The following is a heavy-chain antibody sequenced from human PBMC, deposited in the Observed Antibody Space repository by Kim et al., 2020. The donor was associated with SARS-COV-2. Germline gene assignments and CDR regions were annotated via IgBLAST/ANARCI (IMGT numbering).Heavy chain of an antibody. CDR1: GGSFSGYY. J-gene: IGHJ6*02. CDR2: INHSGST. Sequence: SETLSLTCAVYGGSFSGYYWSWIRQPPGKGLEWIGEINHSGSTNYNPSLKSRVTISVDTSKNQFSLKLSSVTAADTAVYYCARTRWRYYYYGMDVWGQGTTVTVSS. V-gene: IGHV4-34*01. D-gene: IGHD6-13*01. CDR3: ARTRWRYYYYGMDV.